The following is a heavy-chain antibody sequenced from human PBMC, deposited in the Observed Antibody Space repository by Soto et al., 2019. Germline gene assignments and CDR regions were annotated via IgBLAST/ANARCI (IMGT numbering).Heavy chain of an antibody. D-gene: IGHD2-15*01. CDR1: GFTFSNYG. J-gene: IGHJ4*02. V-gene: IGHV3-30*18. CDR3: AKGPGGYCSGGSCYVDY. Sequence: QVQLVESGGGVVQPGRSLRLPCAASGFTFSNYGMHWVRQAPGKGLEWVAVISYDGSNKYYADSVKGRFTISRDNSKNTLYLQMNSLRAEDTAVYYCAKGPGGYCSGGSCYVDYWGQGTLVTVSS. CDR2: ISYDGSNK.